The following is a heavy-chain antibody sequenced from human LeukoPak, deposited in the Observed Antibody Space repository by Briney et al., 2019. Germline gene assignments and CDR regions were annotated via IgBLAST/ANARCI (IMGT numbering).Heavy chain of an antibody. CDR1: GFTFSDYY. CDR2: ISSSGSTI. CDR3: AKQKSSYYYDSSGYGDDY. J-gene: IGHJ4*02. Sequence: GGSLRLSCAASGFTFSDYYMSWIRQAPGKGLEWVSYISSSGSTIYYADSVKGRFTISRDNSKNTLYLQMNSLRAEDTAVYYCAKQKSSYYYDSSGYGDDYWGQGTLVTVSS. V-gene: IGHV3-11*04. D-gene: IGHD3-22*01.